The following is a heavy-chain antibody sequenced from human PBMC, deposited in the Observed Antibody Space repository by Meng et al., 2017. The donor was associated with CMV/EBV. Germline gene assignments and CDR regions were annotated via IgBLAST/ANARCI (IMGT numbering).Heavy chain of an antibody. CDR2: ISAYNGNT. CDR1: GYTFTSYG. V-gene: IGHV1-18*01. D-gene: IGHD1-1*01. J-gene: IGHJ6*02. CDR3: ARDEAELGWNQENYYYYGMDV. Sequence: ASVKVSCKASGYTFTSYGISWVRQAPGQGLEWMGWISAYNGNTNYAQKLQGRVTMTTDTSTSTAYMELRSLRSDDTVVYYCARDEAELGWNQENYYYYGMDVWGQGTTVTVSS.